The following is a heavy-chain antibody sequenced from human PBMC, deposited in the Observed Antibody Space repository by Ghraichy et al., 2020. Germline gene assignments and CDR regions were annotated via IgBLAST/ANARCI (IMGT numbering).Heavy chain of an antibody. Sequence: SETLSLTCTVSGGSISSYYWSWIRQPPGKGLEWIGYIYYSGSTNYNPSLKSRVTISVDTSKNQFSLKLSSVTAADTAVYYCARQGAYCSSTSCSNWFDPWGQGTLVTVSS. D-gene: IGHD2-2*01. CDR2: IYYSGST. J-gene: IGHJ5*02. V-gene: IGHV4-59*08. CDR3: ARQGAYCSSTSCSNWFDP. CDR1: GGSISSYY.